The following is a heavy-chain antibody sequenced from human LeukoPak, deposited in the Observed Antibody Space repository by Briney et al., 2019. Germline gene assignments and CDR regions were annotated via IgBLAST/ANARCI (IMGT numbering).Heavy chain of an antibody. CDR3: AREGIYVPAAN. CDR2: INHSGST. V-gene: IGHV4-34*01. J-gene: IGHJ4*02. CDR1: GGSISSYY. D-gene: IGHD2-2*01. Sequence: PSETLSLTCTVSGGSISSYYWSWIRQPPGKGLEWIGEINHSGSTNYNPSLKSRVTISVDTSKNQFSLKLSSVTAADTAVYYCAREGIYVPAANWGQGTLVTVSS.